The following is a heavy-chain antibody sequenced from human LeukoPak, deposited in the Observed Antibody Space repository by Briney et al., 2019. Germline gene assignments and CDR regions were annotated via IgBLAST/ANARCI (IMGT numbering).Heavy chain of an antibody. J-gene: IGHJ3*02. CDR3: ARERAAASDAFDI. CDR1: EFTFSNYE. Sequence: SGGSLRLSCAASEFTFSNYEMNWVRQAPGKGLEWVSYISSGGSTIYYADSVKGRFTISRDNAKNSLYLQMNSLRAEDTAVYYCARERAAASDAFDIWGQGTMVTVSS. CDR2: ISSGGSTI. V-gene: IGHV3-48*03. D-gene: IGHD6-13*01.